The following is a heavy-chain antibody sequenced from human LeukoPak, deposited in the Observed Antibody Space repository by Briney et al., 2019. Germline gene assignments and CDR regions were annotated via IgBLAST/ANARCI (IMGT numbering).Heavy chain of an antibody. Sequence: GGSLRLSCAASGFTFSSYEMNWVRQAPGKGLEWVSYISSSGGTIYYADSVEGRFTISRDNAKNSLYLQMNSLRAKDTAVYYCARGRWSAHYWGQGTLVTVSS. J-gene: IGHJ4*02. D-gene: IGHD2-15*01. V-gene: IGHV3-48*03. CDR3: ARGRWSAHY. CDR1: GFTFSSYE. CDR2: ISSSGGTI.